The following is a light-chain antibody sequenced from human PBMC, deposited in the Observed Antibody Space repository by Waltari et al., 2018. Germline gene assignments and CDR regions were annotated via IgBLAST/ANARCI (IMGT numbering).Light chain of an antibody. Sequence: EIRLTQSPGTLSLSPGERATLSCRASQSVSRTLAWYQQKPGQAPRLLIYDASSRATGIPDRFSGSGSGTEFSLTISRLEPEDFAVYYCQKYGTLPATFGEGTKVEIK. CDR3: QKYGTLPAT. J-gene: IGKJ1*01. CDR2: DAS. V-gene: IGKV3-20*01. CDR1: QSVSRT.